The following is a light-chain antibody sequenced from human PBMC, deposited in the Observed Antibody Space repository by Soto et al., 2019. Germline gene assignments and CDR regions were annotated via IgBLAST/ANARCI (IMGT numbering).Light chain of an antibody. CDR2: EGS. J-gene: IGLJ2*01. Sequence: QSVLAQPASVSVSPGQSITISCTGISTDVGSHNLVSWYKHPPGKAPKLIIYEGSKRPSGVSNRFSGSKSGNTASLTISWLQAEDEADYYCCSYAGSSALLFGGGTKVTVL. CDR3: CSYAGSSALL. V-gene: IGLV2-23*01. CDR1: STDVGSHNL.